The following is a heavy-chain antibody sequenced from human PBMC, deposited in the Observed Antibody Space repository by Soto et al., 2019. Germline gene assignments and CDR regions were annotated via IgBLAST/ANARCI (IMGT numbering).Heavy chain of an antibody. D-gene: IGHD3-9*01. CDR3: GRLEGLATISYYFDY. J-gene: IGHJ4*02. CDR2: VYYNGST. Sequence: QLQLQESGPGLVKPSETLSLTCTVSGGSVSSSRYYWGWVRQPPGKGLEWIGSVYYNGSTYYNPSLESRVTISVDKSKNQSSLKLMSLSAADTAVYYCGRLEGLATISYYFDYWGQGALVTVSS. CDR1: GGSVSSSRYY. V-gene: IGHV4-39*01.